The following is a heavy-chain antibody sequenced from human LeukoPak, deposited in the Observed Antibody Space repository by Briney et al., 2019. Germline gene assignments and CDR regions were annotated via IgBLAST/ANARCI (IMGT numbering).Heavy chain of an antibody. CDR1: GYTFTSYY. V-gene: IGHV1-46*01. Sequence: ASVKVSCKTSGYTFTSYYMYWVRQASGQGREWMGIINPSLGTTSYAQRFQGRVTMTRDTSTSTVYMNLGSLRSEDTAVYYCARGPYSSSWYQDYWGQGTLVTVSS. CDR3: ARGPYSSSWYQDY. J-gene: IGHJ4*02. D-gene: IGHD6-13*01. CDR2: INPSLGTT.